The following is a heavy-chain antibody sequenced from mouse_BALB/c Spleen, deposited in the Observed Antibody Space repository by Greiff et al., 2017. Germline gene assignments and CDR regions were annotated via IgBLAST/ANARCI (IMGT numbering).Heavy chain of an antibody. CDR3: ARSAYDGYPFAY. J-gene: IGHJ3*01. V-gene: IGHV1-69*02. CDR1: GYTFTSYW. Sequence: QVQLQQPGAELVKPGAPVKLSCKASGYTFTSYWMNWVKQRPGRGLEWIGRIDPSDSETHYNQKFKDKATLTVDKSSSTAYIQLSSLTSEDSAVYYCARSAYDGYPFAYWGQGTLVTVSA. D-gene: IGHD2-3*01. CDR2: IDPSDSET.